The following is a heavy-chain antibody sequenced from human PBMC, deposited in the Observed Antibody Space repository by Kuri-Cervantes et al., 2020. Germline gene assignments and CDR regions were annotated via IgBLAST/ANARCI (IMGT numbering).Heavy chain of an antibody. D-gene: IGHD3-10*01. CDR2: INVGNGNT. J-gene: IGHJ4*02. V-gene: IGHV1-3*01. Sequence: ASVKVSCKASGYSFTSYGMHWVRQAPGQRLEWMGWINVGNGNTKCSQKFRGRVTLTRDTSATTAYMELSGLRSEDTAVYYCARVDMIRGLISFDYWGQGTLVTRLL. CDR1: GYSFTSYG. CDR3: ARVDMIRGLISFDY.